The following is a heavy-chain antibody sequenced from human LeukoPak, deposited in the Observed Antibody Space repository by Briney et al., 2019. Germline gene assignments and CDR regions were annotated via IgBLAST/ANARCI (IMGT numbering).Heavy chain of an antibody. CDR2: IRNDESKK. Sequence: GGSLRLSCAASGFTFRSYGMHWVRQAPGKGLEWVAFIRNDESKKYYADSVNGRFTISRDNSKNTLCLQTNSLRADDTAVYYCAKPAAGYSSGWYDGPYYFDYWGQGTLVTVSS. V-gene: IGHV3-30*02. CDR1: GFTFRSYG. J-gene: IGHJ4*02. CDR3: AKPAAGYSSGWYDGPYYFDY. D-gene: IGHD6-19*01.